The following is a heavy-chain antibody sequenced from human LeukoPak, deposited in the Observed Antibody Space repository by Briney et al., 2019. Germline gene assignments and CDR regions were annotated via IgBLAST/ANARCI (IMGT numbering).Heavy chain of an antibody. CDR3: ARGLWFGVPGAFDF. V-gene: IGHV4-59*12. CDR2: ISYSGST. Sequence: SETLSLTCTDSGGSISSYYWSWIRQPPGKGLEWIGYISYSGSTNYNTSLMSRVTISVDTSKNQFSLKLSSVTAADTAVYYCARGLWFGVPGAFDFWGQGTVVTVSS. J-gene: IGHJ3*01. D-gene: IGHD3-10*01. CDR1: GGSISSYY.